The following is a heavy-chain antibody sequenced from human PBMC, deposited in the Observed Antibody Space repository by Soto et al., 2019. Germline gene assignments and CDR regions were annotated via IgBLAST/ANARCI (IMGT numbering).Heavy chain of an antibody. D-gene: IGHD2-21*02. CDR3: ARDRMVVTAIRPSIDYYYGMDV. CDR2: TRSKPNSYTT. V-gene: IGHV3-72*01. J-gene: IGHJ6*02. CDR1: GFTFSDHY. Sequence: GGSLRLSCASSGFTFSDHYMDWVRQPPGKGLEWVGRTRSKPNSYTTEYAASVKGRFTISRDDSKISLYLQMNSLKTEDTAVYYCARDRMVVTAIRPSIDYYYGMDVWGQGTTVTVSS.